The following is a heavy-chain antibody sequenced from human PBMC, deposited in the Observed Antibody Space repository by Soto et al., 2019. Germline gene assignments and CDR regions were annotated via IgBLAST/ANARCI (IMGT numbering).Heavy chain of an antibody. Sequence: QTLSLTCAISGDSLSSNTAAWSWIRQSPSRGLEWLGRTYYRSKWYIDYATSLKSRMTINPDTSKNQFSLQLLSVTPEDTAVYYCARGSYTSTWYWGQGTLVTVSS. J-gene: IGHJ4*02. CDR1: GDSLSSNTAA. CDR3: ARGSYTSTWY. V-gene: IGHV6-1*01. CDR2: TYYRSKWYI. D-gene: IGHD6-13*01.